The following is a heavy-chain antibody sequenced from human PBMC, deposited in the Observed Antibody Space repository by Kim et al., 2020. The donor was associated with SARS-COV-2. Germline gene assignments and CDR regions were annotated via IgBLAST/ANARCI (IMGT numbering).Heavy chain of an antibody. CDR2: VYHSGDS. V-gene: IGHV4-39*07. CDR3: VGAVATGTGRGYCDS. CDR1: GGSTNTASYY. D-gene: IGHD1-7*01. J-gene: IGHJ5*01. Sequence: SETMSLTCSVSGGSTNTASYYWGWVRQTPGKGLEWIGSVYHSGDSFYNPPLGSRLTISLDMSENRFSLKMTSMTAADTALYYCVGAVATGTGRGYCDSWG.